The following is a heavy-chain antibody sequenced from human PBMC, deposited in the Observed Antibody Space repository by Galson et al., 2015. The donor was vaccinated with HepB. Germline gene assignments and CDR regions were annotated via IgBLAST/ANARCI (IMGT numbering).Heavy chain of an antibody. Sequence: PALVKPTQTLTLTCTFSGFSLSSSTMCVSWIRQPPGKALEWLARIDWDDDKHYSTSLETRLTISKDTSKNQVVLKMTNMELSSLRSEDTAVYYCARDNQDHDSYYDSSGYRSWYFDLWGRGTLVTVSS. CDR3: ARDNQDHDSYYDSSGYRSWYFDL. D-gene: IGHD3-22*01. CDR2: IDWDDDK. J-gene: IGHJ2*01. V-gene: IGHV2-70*02. CDR1: GFSLSSSTMC.